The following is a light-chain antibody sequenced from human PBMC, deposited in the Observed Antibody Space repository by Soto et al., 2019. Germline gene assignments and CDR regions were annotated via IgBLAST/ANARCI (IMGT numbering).Light chain of an antibody. CDR1: QSVISNY. CDR2: GAS. J-gene: IGKJ4*01. V-gene: IGKV3-20*01. Sequence: EIVLTQSPGTLSLSPGERATLSCRASQSVISNYLAWYQQKAGQAPRLLIFGASSRATDIPDRFSGSGSGTDFTLTISRLEPEDVAVYYCQQYGSTPLTFGGGSKVEVK. CDR3: QQYGSTPLT.